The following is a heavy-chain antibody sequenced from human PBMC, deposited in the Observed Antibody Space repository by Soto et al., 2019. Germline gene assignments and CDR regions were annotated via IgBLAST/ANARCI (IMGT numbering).Heavy chain of an antibody. CDR1: GGTFSSYA. D-gene: IGHD5-12*01. J-gene: IGHJ4*02. CDR2: IIPIFGTA. Sequence: SVKVSCKASGGTFSSYASSWVRQAPGQGLEWMGGIIPIFGTANYAQKFQGRVTITADKSTSTAYMELSSLRSEDTAVYYCAREYSGYYFDYWGQGTLVTVSS. CDR3: AREYSGYYFDY. V-gene: IGHV1-69*06.